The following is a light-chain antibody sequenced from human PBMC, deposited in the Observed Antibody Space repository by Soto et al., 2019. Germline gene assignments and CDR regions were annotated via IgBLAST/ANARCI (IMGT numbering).Light chain of an antibody. J-gene: IGLJ1*01. V-gene: IGLV2-14*01. CDR2: EVT. CDR1: SSDVGGYKY. Sequence: QSALTQPASVSGSPGQSITVSCTGTSSDVGGYKYVSWYQQHPGKAPKLMIYEVTNRPSGVSNRFSGSKSGNTASLTISGLQAEDEADYYCCSYVGATTYVFGTGTKVTVL. CDR3: CSYVGATTYV.